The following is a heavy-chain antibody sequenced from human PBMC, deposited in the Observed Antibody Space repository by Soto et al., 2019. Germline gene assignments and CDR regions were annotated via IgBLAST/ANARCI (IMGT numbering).Heavy chain of an antibody. J-gene: IGHJ4*02. CDR2: VYHTGRT. V-gene: IGHV4-59*11. Sequence: SETLSLTCTVSGASISNHYWSWIRQSPGKGLEWIGYVYHTGRTSYNPSLKSRVSISMDTSKNQFSLNLDSVTAADTAVYFCARDFAYFDSWGQGTLVTVSS. D-gene: IGHD3-3*01. CDR3: ARDFAYFDS. CDR1: GASISNHY.